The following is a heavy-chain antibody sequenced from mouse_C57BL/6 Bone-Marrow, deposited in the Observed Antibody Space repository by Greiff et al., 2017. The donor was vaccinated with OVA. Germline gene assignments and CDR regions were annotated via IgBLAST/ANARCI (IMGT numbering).Heavy chain of an antibody. CDR2: ISDGGSYT. CDR1: GFTFSSYA. V-gene: IGHV5-4*01. J-gene: IGHJ2*01. CDR3: ARENYYGSSENYFDY. D-gene: IGHD1-1*01. Sequence: VQLKESGGGLVKPGGSLKLSCAASGFTFSSYAMSWVRQTPEKRLEWVATISDGGSYTYYPDNVKGRFTISRDNAKNNLYLQMSHLKSEDTAMYYCARENYYGSSENYFDYWGQGTTLTVSS.